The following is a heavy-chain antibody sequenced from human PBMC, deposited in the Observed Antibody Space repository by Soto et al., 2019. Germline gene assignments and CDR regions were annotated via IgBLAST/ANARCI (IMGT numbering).Heavy chain of an antibody. Sequence: PGGSLRLSCAASGFSFGSYALSWVRQAPGKGLEWVSTINGSDGKTFYADSVKGRFSISRDTSQSTLYLQMNSLRADDTAMYYCARWSYLDYWGQGTRVTVSS. CDR1: GFSFGSYA. D-gene: IGHD3-3*01. CDR2: INGSDGKT. V-gene: IGHV3-23*01. J-gene: IGHJ4*02. CDR3: ARWSYLDY.